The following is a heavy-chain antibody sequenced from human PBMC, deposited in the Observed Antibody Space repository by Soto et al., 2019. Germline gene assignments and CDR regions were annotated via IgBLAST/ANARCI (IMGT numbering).Heavy chain of an antibody. Sequence: ASVKVSCKASGYTFTGYYMHWVRQAPGQGLEWMGWINPNSGGTNYAQKFQGWVTMTRDTSISTAYMELSRLRSDDTAVYYCARSYCTNGVCSLDYWGQGTLVTVSS. CDR2: INPNSGGT. J-gene: IGHJ4*02. CDR3: ARSYCTNGVCSLDY. D-gene: IGHD2-8*01. CDR1: GYTFTGYY. V-gene: IGHV1-2*04.